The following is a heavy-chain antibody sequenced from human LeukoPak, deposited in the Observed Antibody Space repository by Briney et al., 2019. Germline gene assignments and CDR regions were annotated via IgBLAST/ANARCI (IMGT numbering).Heavy chain of an antibody. CDR2: IWFDGSNK. V-gene: IGHV3-33*01. CDR1: GITFSSFG. CDR3: ARDSPVTAGPFDP. J-gene: IGHJ5*02. D-gene: IGHD4-11*01. Sequence: GRSLRLSCVASGITFSSFGMHWVRQAPGKGLEWVAFIWFDGSNKYYTDSVKGRFTISRDNSKKTLYLQMNSLRAEDTAVYYCARDSPVTAGPFDPWGQGTLVTVSS.